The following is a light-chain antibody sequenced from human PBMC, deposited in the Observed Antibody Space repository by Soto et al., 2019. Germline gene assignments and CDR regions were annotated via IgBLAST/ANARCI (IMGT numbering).Light chain of an antibody. CDR3: LQRSIGFT. CDR2: DAS. Sequence: EIFLTQSPATLSLAPGEIATLSCRASQSVTNSLAWYQQKPGQAPRLLVYDASNRATGIPTRFSGSGSGTDFTLTISSLEPEDFAVYHCLQRSIGFTFGPGTKVDIK. J-gene: IGKJ3*01. V-gene: IGKV3-11*01. CDR1: QSVTNS.